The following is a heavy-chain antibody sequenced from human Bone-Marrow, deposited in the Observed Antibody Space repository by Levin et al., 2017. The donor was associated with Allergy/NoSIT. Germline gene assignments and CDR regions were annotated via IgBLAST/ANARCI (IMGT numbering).Heavy chain of an antibody. D-gene: IGHD2-21*01. J-gene: IGHJ4*02. CDR1: GFTFSQSA. V-gene: IGHV3-23*01. CDR3: VKEETILTYYQILTGSTLH. Sequence: QPGGSLRLSCVGSGFTFSQSAMTWVRRTPGKGLEWVSSISGSGGSTFYPDSVRGRFTISRDVSRNTLYLQLNSLKVDDTAVYYCVKEETILTYYQILTGSTLHWGQGTPVTVSS. CDR2: ISGSGGST.